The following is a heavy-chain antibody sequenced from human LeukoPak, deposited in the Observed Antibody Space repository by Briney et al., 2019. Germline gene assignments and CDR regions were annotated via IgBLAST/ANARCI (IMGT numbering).Heavy chain of an antibody. CDR2: IWYDGSNK. D-gene: IGHD2-15*01. V-gene: IGHV3-33*01. Sequence: PGRSLRLSCAASGFTFSSYGMHWVRQAPGKGLEWAAVIWYDGSNKYYADSVKGRFTISRDNSKNMLYLQMNSLRAEDTAVYYCARVEGYCSGGSCYSGNAFDIWGQGTMVTVSS. CDR3: ARVEGYCSGGSCYSGNAFDI. J-gene: IGHJ3*02. CDR1: GFTFSSYG.